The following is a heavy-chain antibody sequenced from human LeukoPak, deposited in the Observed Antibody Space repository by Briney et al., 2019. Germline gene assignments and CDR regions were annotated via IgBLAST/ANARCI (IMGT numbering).Heavy chain of an antibody. CDR2: IYSGGSI. CDR1: GFTVSSNY. D-gene: IGHD2-15*01. Sequence: PGGSLRLSCAASGFTVSSNYMTWVRQAPGKGLEWVSLIYSGGSIYYADSVKGRFTISRDNSKNTLYLQMNNLRAEDTAVYYCARSDCSGRSCLNFDYGGQGTLVTVSS. V-gene: IGHV3-66*02. J-gene: IGHJ4*02. CDR3: ARSDCSGRSCLNFDY.